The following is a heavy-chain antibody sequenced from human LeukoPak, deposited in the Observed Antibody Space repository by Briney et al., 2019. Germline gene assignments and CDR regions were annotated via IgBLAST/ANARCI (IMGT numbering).Heavy chain of an antibody. CDR2: IYASGTT. CDR3: ARDGWCGGDCHTD. D-gene: IGHD2-21*02. J-gene: IGHJ4*02. CDR1: GGSISIYS. Sequence: SETLSLTCTVSGGSISIYSWSWIRQSAGEPLEWLGRIYASGTTYYNPSLKSRVSMSVDTSKNQFSLRLTSVSAADTAVYYCARDGWCGGDCHTDGGEGTLVTVSS. V-gene: IGHV4-4*07.